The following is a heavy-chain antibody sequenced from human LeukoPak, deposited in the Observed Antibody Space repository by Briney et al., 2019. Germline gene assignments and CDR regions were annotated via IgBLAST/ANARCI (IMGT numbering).Heavy chain of an antibody. CDR3: AKSEYQLLSPFDY. CDR1: GFTFSSYA. D-gene: IGHD2-2*01. J-gene: IGHJ4*02. V-gene: IGHV3-23*01. Sequence: GGSLRLSCAASGFTFSSYAMSWVRQAPGKGLEWVSAISGSGGSTYYADSVKGRFTISRDNSKNTLYLQMNSLRAEDTAVHYCAKSEYQLLSPFDYWGQGTLVTVSS. CDR2: ISGSGGST.